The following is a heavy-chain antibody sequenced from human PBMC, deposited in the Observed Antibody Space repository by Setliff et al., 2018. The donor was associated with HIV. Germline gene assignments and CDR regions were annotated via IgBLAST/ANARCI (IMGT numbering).Heavy chain of an antibody. CDR2: IDTDNGYR. Sequence: ASVKVSCKASGYTFSEYATHWVRQAPGQRLEWMGRIDTDNGYRRYSPKLQGRVTITKDTSANTAYMELRGLRSEDTAVYYCARWCAAAGCYPAIYHFDSRGQGTMVTVSS. CDR1: GYTFSEYA. D-gene: IGHD2-2*01. CDR3: ARWCAAAGCYPAIYHFDS. J-gene: IGHJ4*03. V-gene: IGHV1-3*04.